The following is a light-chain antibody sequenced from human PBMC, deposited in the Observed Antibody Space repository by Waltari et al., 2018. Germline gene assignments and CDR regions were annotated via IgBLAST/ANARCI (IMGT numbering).Light chain of an antibody. V-gene: IGLV1-44*01. J-gene: IGLJ3*02. CDR3: AAWDDSLNGVM. CDR1: SSNIGGHS. Sequence: QSVLTQPPSAFGTPGQRATISCSGSSSNIGGHSVNWYQKFPGTAPNLFILPNNRRPSGVPDRFSGSKSDTSASLAIRGLQSDDEADYYCAAWDDSLNGVMFGGGTKLTVL. CDR2: PNN.